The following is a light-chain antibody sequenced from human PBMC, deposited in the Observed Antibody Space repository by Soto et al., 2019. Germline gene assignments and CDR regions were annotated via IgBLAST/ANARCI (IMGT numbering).Light chain of an antibody. J-gene: IGKJ1*01. V-gene: IGKV3-20*01. CDR1: QSVSSNY. CDR2: GAS. Sequence: IVLTPSPCTVSVSPLGTAPLSRRASQSVSSNYLAWFQQKPGQAPRLLIYGASSRATGIPDRFSGSGSGTDFTLTISRLEPEDFAVYYCQQYGSSSWTFGQGTKVDIK. CDR3: QQYGSSSWT.